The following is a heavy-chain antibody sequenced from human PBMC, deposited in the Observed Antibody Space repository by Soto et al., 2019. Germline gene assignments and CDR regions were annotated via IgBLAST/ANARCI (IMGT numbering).Heavy chain of an antibody. D-gene: IGHD2-21*01. CDR1: GGSFSGYY. CDR2: INHSGST. Sequence: SETLSLTCAVYGGSFSGYYWSWIRQPPGKGLEWIGEINHSGSTNYNPSLKSRVTISVDTSKNQFSLKLSSVTAADTAVYYCARDRSMKHTRIGAFDIWGQGTMVTVSS. CDR3: ARDRSMKHTRIGAFDI. V-gene: IGHV4-34*01. J-gene: IGHJ3*02.